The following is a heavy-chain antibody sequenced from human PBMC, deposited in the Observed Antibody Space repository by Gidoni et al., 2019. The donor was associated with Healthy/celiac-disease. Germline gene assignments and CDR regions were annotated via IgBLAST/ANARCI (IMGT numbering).Heavy chain of an antibody. V-gene: IGHV3-23*01. D-gene: IGHD2-15*01. Sequence: EVQLLESGGGLVQPGGSLRLSCAASGFTFISYAMRWVRQAPGKGLEWVSAISGSGGSTYYADAVKGRFTISRDNAKNTLYLQMNSLRAEDTAVYYCAKDGVRGVVVVAAGGYFDYWGQGTLVTVSS. CDR1: GFTFISYA. CDR2: ISGSGGST. J-gene: IGHJ4*02. CDR3: AKDGVRGVVVVAAGGYFDY.